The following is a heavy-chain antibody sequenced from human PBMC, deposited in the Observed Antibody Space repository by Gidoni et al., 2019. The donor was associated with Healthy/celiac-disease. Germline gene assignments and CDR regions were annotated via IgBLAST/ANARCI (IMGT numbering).Heavy chain of an antibody. D-gene: IGHD6-25*01. J-gene: IGHJ4*02. CDR2: IWYDGSNK. CDR3: ARGLIAADVDY. V-gene: IGHV3-33*01. CDR1: GCTFSSYG. Sequence: QVQLVESGGGVVQPGRSLRISCAASGCTFSSYGMHWVRQATGKGLEWVAVIWYDGSNKYYADSVKGRFTISRDNSKNTLYLQMNRLRAEDTAVYYCARGLIAADVDYWGQGTLVTVSS.